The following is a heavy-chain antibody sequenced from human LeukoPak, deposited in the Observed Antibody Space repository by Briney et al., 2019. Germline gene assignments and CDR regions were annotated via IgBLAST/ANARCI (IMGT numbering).Heavy chain of an antibody. CDR1: GFTFRSYD. J-gene: IGHJ4*02. CDR3: VRQATPHGHFDY. V-gene: IGHV3-13*01. CDR2: IGIGGDT. D-gene: IGHD2-15*01. Sequence: GGSLRLSCAASGFTFRSYDMHWVRQATGKGLEWVSAIGIGGDTYYPGSVKGRFTISRENAKNSLYLQMNSLRAGDTAVNYCVRQATPHGHFDYWGQGILVTVSS.